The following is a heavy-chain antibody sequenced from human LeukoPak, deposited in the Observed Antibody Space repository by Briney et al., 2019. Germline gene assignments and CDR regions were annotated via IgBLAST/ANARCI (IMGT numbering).Heavy chain of an antibody. CDR2: IYSGGST. D-gene: IGHD2-21*02. Sequence: GGSLRLSCAVSGFIVSNNYMSWVRQAPGKGLEWVSLIYSGGSTYYADSVTGRFTISRDNSKDTLFLQMHSLRPGDTAVYYCVREDTPATANYWGQGTLVTISS. CDR3: VREDTPATANY. V-gene: IGHV3-53*01. CDR1: GFIVSNNY. J-gene: IGHJ4*02.